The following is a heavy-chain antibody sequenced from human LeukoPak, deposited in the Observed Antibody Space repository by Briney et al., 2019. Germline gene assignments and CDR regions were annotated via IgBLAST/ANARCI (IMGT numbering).Heavy chain of an antibody. Sequence: GASVKVSCKASGYIFIDYYLHRVRLLPGHGLEWIGWISPKTGGTNFAQKFQGRVTMTGDTSMDTVYMEMTRLTSDDTALYYCAREHDLGYCSGAKCYGGDYFDNWGQGTQVTVSS. CDR2: ISPKTGGT. V-gene: IGHV1-2*02. J-gene: IGHJ4*02. CDR3: AREHDLGYCSGAKCYGGDYFDN. CDR1: GYIFIDYY. D-gene: IGHD2-2*03.